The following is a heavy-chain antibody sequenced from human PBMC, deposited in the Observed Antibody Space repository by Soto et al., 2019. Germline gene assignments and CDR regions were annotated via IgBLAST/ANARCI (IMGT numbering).Heavy chain of an antibody. CDR3: ARADCSGGSCYGAAFDI. D-gene: IGHD2-15*01. Sequence: GGSLRLSCAASGFTFSSYGMYWVRQAPGKGLEWVSAIGTAGDTYYPGSVKGRFTISRENAKNSLYLQMNSLRAGDTAVYYCARADCSGGSCYGAAFDIWGQGTMVTVSS. J-gene: IGHJ3*02. CDR1: GFTFSSYG. V-gene: IGHV3-13*01. CDR2: IGTAGDT.